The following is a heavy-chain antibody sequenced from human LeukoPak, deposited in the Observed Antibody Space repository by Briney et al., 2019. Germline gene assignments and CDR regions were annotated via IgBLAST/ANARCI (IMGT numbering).Heavy chain of an antibody. V-gene: IGHV4-59*01. CDR2: IHYSGST. Sequence: PSETLSLICSVSGGSISSYYWSWIRQPPGKGLEWIGYIHYSGSTNYNPSLKSRVTISVDTSNNQFSLKLSSVTAADAAVYYCARKYSSSSGNWFDPWGQGTLVTVSS. CDR3: ARKYSSSSGNWFDP. J-gene: IGHJ5*02. D-gene: IGHD6-6*01. CDR1: GGSISSYY.